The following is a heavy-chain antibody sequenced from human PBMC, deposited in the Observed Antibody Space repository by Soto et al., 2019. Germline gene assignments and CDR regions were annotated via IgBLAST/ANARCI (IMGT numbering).Heavy chain of an antibody. J-gene: IGHJ3*02. D-gene: IGHD3-16*02. V-gene: IGHV3-23*01. CDR2: ISGTAAST. Sequence: EAQVLESGGGLVQPGGSLRLSCAASGFTFSNNAMSWVRQAPGKGLEWVSTISGTAASTFYADSVRGRFTISRDNSKDTLYLQMNSLRAEDTAVYYCSKQGPDSRTRGGIWGSYREHHDAFDIWGQGTMVTVSS. CDR1: GFTFSNNA. CDR3: SKQGPDSRTRGGIWGSYREHHDAFDI.